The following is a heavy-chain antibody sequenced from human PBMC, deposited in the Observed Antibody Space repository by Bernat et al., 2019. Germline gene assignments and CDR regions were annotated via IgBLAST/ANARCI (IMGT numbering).Heavy chain of an antibody. CDR3: ARQGPWLPSGGDAFDI. V-gene: IGHV3-7*01. J-gene: IGHJ3*02. CDR2: IKQDGSEK. D-gene: IGHD2-15*01. CDR1: GFTFSSYW. Sequence: EVQLVESGGGLVQPGGSLRLSCAASGFTFSSYWMSCVRQAPGKGLEWVANIKQDGSEKYYVGSVKGRFTISRDNAKNSLYLQMNSLRAEDTAVYYCARQGPWLPSGGDAFDIWGQGTMVTVSS.